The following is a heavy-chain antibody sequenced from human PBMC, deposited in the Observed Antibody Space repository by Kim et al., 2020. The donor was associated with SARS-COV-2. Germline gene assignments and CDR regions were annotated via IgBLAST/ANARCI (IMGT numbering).Heavy chain of an antibody. D-gene: IGHD5-12*01. CDR2: ISAYNGNT. J-gene: IGHJ6*02. CDR1: GYTFTSYG. CDR3: ARDLNSGYSYYYYGMDV. V-gene: IGHV1-18*01. Sequence: ASVKVSCKASGYTFTSYGISWVRQAPGQGLEWMGWISAYNGNTNYAQKLQGRVTMTTDTSTSTAYMELRSLRSDDTAVYYCARDLNSGYSYYYYGMDVWGQGTTVTVSS.